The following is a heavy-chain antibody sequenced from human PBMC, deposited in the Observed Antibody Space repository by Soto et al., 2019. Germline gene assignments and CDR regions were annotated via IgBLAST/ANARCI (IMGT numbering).Heavy chain of an antibody. V-gene: IGHV5-51*01. CDR3: ATDYYGSGSYYNGPQQFDY. D-gene: IGHD3-10*01. J-gene: IGHJ4*02. CDR1: GYSFTSYW. Sequence: GESLKISCKCSGYSFTSYWIGCVLHMPGKGLEWMGIIYPVDSDTMYSPSFQGQVTISADKSISTAYLQWSSLKASDTAMYYCATDYYGSGSYYNGPQQFDYWGQGTLVTVSS. CDR2: IYPVDSDT.